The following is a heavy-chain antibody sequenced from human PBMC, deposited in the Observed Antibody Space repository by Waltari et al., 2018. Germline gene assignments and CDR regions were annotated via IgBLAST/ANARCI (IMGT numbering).Heavy chain of an antibody. V-gene: IGHV1-18*01. Sequence: QVQLVQSGAEVKKPGASVKVSCKASGYTFTSYGISWVRQAPGQGLEWMGWISPYNVNTNYSQKLHGRVTMTTDTSTGTAYMERGGLRSADTAVYYCARRAGEYNWNPFDYWGQGTLVTVSS. CDR1: GYTFTSYG. CDR2: ISPYNVNT. CDR3: ARRAGEYNWNPFDY. J-gene: IGHJ4*02. D-gene: IGHD1-20*01.